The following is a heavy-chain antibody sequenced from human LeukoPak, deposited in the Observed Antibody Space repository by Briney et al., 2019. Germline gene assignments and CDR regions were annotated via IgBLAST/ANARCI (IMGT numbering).Heavy chain of an antibody. D-gene: IGHD6-13*01. Sequence: SETLSLTCAVYGGSFSGYYWSWIRQPPGKGLEWIGEINHSGSTNYNPSLKSRVTISVDKSKNQFSLKLSSVTAADTAVYYCARSYYGIAAAGRGAFDIWGQGTMVTVSS. V-gene: IGHV4-34*01. CDR3: ARSYYGIAAAGRGAFDI. J-gene: IGHJ3*02. CDR1: GGSFSGYY. CDR2: INHSGST.